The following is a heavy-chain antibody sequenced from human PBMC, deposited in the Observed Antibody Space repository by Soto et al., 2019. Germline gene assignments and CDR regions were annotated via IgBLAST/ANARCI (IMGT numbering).Heavy chain of an antibody. Sequence: SETLSLTCAVAGASSSSGNWWTCVRQTPQRGLEYIGEIFHDGTANYYPSFERRVAISVDTSKNQFSLKLTSVTAADMAIYFCARLVYDTRLNYMYFDFWGQGALGSVSS. CDR2: IFHDGTA. D-gene: IGHD3-10*01. V-gene: IGHV4-4*02. CDR3: ARLVYDTRLNYMYFDF. CDR1: GASSSSGNW. J-gene: IGHJ4*02.